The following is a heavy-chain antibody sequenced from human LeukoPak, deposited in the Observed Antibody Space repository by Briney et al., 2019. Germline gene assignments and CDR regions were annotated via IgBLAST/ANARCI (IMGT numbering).Heavy chain of an antibody. Sequence: SVKVSCKXSGHTFTGYYMHWVRQAPGQGLEWMGRINPNSGGTNYAQKFQGRVTMTRDTSISTAYMELSRLRSDDTAVYYCARDLSRGSSGWYGYWGQGTLVTVSS. CDR2: INPNSGGT. V-gene: IGHV1-2*06. J-gene: IGHJ4*02. D-gene: IGHD6-19*01. CDR3: ARDLSRGSSGWYGY. CDR1: GHTFTGYY.